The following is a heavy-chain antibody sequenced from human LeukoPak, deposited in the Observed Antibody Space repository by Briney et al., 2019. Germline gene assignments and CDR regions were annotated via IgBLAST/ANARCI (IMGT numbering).Heavy chain of an antibody. D-gene: IGHD6-13*01. CDR2: IYSSGST. CDR1: GGSISSSNYY. Sequence: SETLSLTCTVSGGSISSSNYYWGWIRQPPGKGLEWIGSIYSSGSTYYNPSLKSRVTISVDTSKNQFSLKLTSVTAADTAVYYCASGGIAAAGFDYWGQGTLVTVSS. CDR3: ASGGIAAAGFDY. J-gene: IGHJ4*02. V-gene: IGHV4-39*01.